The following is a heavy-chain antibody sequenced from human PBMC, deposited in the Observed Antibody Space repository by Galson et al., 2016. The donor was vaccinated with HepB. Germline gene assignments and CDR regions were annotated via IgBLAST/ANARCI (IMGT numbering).Heavy chain of an antibody. D-gene: IGHD3-3*02. CDR1: GDSISSTFYY. V-gene: IGHV4-39*07. Sequence: ETLSLTCTVSGDSISSTFYYWGWIRQPPGKGLEWIGSIFHTGTTYYSPSLRGRVTMFLDRSKNQFSLNLISVTAADTAIYFCARDPRIELVPNSWGQGTLVTVSS. J-gene: IGHJ4*02. CDR3: ARDPRIELVPNS. CDR2: IFHTGTT.